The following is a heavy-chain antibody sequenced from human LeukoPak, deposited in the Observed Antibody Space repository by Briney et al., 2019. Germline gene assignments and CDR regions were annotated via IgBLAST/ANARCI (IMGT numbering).Heavy chain of an antibody. CDR2: VKGKTDGGAI. CDR1: GFTFSNAW. CDR3: STGHGSY. D-gene: IGHD3-10*01. Sequence: PGGSLRLSCAASGFTFSNAWLSWVRQAPGKGLEWVARVKGKTDGGAIHYAAHVQGRFTLSRDDSQHTLDLQMNSLTTDDTAVYYCSTGHGSYWGQGTLVTVSS. V-gene: IGHV3-15*01. J-gene: IGHJ4*02.